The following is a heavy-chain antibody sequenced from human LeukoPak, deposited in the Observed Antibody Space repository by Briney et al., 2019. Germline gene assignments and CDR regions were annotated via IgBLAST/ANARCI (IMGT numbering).Heavy chain of an antibody. D-gene: IGHD2-15*01. CDR3: ARDFHYWSCAFDI. V-gene: IGHV3-23*01. J-gene: IGHJ3*02. CDR2: IGDTGGST. CDR1: GFTFSSYG. Sequence: GRSRTLSCAASGFTFSSYGMSWVRQAPGKGLEWVSAIGDTGGSTFYADSVKGRFTISRDNSKNTLYLQMNSLRAEDTAVYYCARDFHYWSCAFDIWGQGIMGTVSS.